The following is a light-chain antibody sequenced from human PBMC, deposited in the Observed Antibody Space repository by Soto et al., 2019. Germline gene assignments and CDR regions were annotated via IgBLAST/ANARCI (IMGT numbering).Light chain of an antibody. J-gene: IGLJ1*01. Sequence: QSALTQPASVSGSPGQSITISCTGTISDVGGYNYVSWYQQHPGKAPKLMIYEVSNRPSGVSNRFYGSKSGNTASLTISGLQAEDESDYYCSSYTSGSTFYVFGTGTKLTVL. CDR1: ISDVGGYNY. CDR2: EVS. V-gene: IGLV2-14*01. CDR3: SSYTSGSTFYV.